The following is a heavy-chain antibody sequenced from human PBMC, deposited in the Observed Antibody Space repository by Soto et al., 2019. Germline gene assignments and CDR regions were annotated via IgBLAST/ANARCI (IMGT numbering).Heavy chain of an antibody. Sequence: QVQLVQSGAEVKKPGASVKVSCKASGYTFTSYGISWVRQAPGQGLEWMGWISAYNGNTNYAQKLQGRGTMTTDTSTSTAYMERRSLGSDDTAVYYCARDGFSHESSSWSNWFDPWGQGTLVTVSS. D-gene: IGHD6-13*01. CDR1: GYTFTSYG. CDR2: ISAYNGNT. CDR3: ARDGFSHESSSWSNWFDP. V-gene: IGHV1-18*01. J-gene: IGHJ5*02.